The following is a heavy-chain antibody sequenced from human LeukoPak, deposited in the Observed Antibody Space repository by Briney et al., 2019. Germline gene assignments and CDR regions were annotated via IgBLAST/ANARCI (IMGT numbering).Heavy chain of an antibody. CDR2: TYYRSKWYY. V-gene: IGHV6-1*01. Sequence: SQTLSLTCALSGYSVSSISVAWNWIRQSPSRGLEWLGRTYYRSKWYYEYAVSVKSRINISPDTSKNQFSLQLTSVTPEDTAVYYCSLARSEYHYGMDVWGQGTTVTVSS. J-gene: IGHJ6*02. CDR1: GYSVSSISVA. CDR3: SLARSEYHYGMDV.